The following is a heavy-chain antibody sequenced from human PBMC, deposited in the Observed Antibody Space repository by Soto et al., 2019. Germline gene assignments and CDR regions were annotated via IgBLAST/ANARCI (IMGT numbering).Heavy chain of an antibody. J-gene: IGHJ4*02. CDR2: IYRTGST. Sequence: SETLSLTCAVSGGSFTSNNWWTWVRQPPGQGLEWIGEIYRTGSTYYNPSLKSRVAISLDKSENQFSLKVTSLTAADTAVYYCESRDPGTSVDYWGQGTLVTVSS. CDR3: ESRDPGTSVDY. V-gene: IGHV4-4*02. CDR1: GGSFTSNNW. D-gene: IGHD1-7*01.